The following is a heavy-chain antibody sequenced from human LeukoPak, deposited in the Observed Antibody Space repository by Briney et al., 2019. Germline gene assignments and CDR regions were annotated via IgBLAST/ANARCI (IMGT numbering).Heavy chain of an antibody. CDR3: ARYTTVTSLGWFDP. V-gene: IGHV4-59*01. D-gene: IGHD4-17*01. CDR2: IYYSGTT. CDR1: GGSFNNYF. Sequence: SETLSLTCTVSGGSFNNYFWSWIRQPPGKGLEWIGYIYYSGTTSYNPSLKSRVTISVDTSKNQFSLKLSSVTAADTAVYYCARYTTVTSLGWFDPWGQGILVTVSS. J-gene: IGHJ5*02.